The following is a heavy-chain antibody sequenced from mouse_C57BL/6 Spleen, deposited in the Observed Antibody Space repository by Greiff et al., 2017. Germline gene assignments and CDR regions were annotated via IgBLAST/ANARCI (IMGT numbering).Heavy chain of an antibody. CDR1: GFTFSSYG. D-gene: IGHD1-1*01. Sequence: EVHLVESGGDLVKPGGSLKLSCAASGFTFSSYGMSWVRQTPDKRLEWVATISSGGSYTYYPDSVKGRFTISRDNAKNTLYLQMSSLKSEDTAMYYCACPYYEAYWGQGTLVTVSA. J-gene: IGHJ3*01. CDR3: ACPYYEAY. V-gene: IGHV5-6*01. CDR2: ISSGGSYT.